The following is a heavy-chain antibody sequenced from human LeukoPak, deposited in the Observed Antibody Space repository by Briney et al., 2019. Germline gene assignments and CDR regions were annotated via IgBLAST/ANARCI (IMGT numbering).Heavy chain of an antibody. V-gene: IGHV4-39*07. D-gene: IGHD1-20*01. J-gene: IGHJ5*02. CDR3: ASITGILRGWFDP. CDR2: IYYSGST. CDR1: GGSISSSSYY. Sequence: SETLSLTCTVSGGSISSSSYYWGWIRQPPGKGLEWIGSIYYSGSTYYNPSLKSRVTISVDTSKNQFSLKLSSVTAADTAVYYCASITGILRGWFDPWGQGTLVTVSS.